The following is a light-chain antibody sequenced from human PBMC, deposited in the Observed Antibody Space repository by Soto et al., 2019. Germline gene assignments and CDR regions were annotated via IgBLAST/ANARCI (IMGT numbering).Light chain of an antibody. CDR2: GAS. CDR3: QQYNNWPPWT. CDR1: QSVSSN. J-gene: IGKJ1*01. Sequence: EIVMTQSPATLSVSPGERATLSCRASQSVSSNLAWYQQKPGQAPRLLIYGASTRVTGIPARFSGSGSGTELTLTISSLQSEDFVVDYCQQYNNWPPWTFGQGTQVEIK. V-gene: IGKV3-15*01.